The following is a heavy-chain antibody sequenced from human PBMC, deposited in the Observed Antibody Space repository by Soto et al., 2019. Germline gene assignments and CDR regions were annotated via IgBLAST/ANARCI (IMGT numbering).Heavy chain of an antibody. CDR1: GYTFTGYY. V-gene: IGHV1-2*04. J-gene: IGHJ6*02. CDR3: ARDRDDFWSGYSYGMDV. CDR2: INPNSGGT. Sequence: QVQLVQSGAEVKKPGASVKVSCKASGYTFTGYYMHWVRQAPGQGLEWMGWINPNSGGTNYAQKFQGWVTMTRDTSIISAYMELSRLRSDDAAVYYCARDRDDFWSGYSYGMDVWGQGTTVTVSS. D-gene: IGHD3-3*01.